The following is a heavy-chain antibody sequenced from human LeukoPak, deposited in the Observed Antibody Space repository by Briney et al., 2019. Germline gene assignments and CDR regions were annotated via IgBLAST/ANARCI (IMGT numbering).Heavy chain of an antibody. J-gene: IGHJ3*02. CDR3: ARDRSPDAFDI. CDR2: IYIGGNT. D-gene: IGHD3-22*01. CDR1: GFTVSSNY. Sequence: PGGSLRLSCAASGFTVSSNYMNWVRQAPGKGPEWVSAIYIGGNTYYADSVRGRLPISRDNSKNTLYLQMNSLRAEDTAVYYCARDRSPDAFDIWGHGTMVTVSS. V-gene: IGHV3-66*02.